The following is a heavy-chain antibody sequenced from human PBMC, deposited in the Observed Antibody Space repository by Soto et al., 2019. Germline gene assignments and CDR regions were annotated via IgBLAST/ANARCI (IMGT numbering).Heavy chain of an antibody. CDR3: ARDRYGDYAGHY. V-gene: IGHV3-21*01. CDR2: ISSTSYV. D-gene: IGHD4-17*01. CDR1: GFTFSSYS. J-gene: IGHJ4*02. Sequence: EVQLVESGGGLVKPGGSLRLSCAASGFTFSSYSMNWVRQAPGKGLEWVSSISSTSYVYYADSVRGRFTMSRDNAKNSLYLQMNSLRAEDTAVYYCARDRYGDYAGHYWGQGTLVTVSS.